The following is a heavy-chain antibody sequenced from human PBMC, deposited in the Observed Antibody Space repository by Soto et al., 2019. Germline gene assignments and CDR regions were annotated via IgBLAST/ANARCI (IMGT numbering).Heavy chain of an antibody. J-gene: IGHJ5*02. D-gene: IGHD2-2*01. Sequence: SETLSLTCTVSGGSISSGGYYWSWIRQHPGKGLEWIGYIYYSGSTYYNPSLKSRVTISVDTSKNQFSLKLSSVTAADTAVYYCARVEPGGYQPSVAWFDPWGQGTLVTVSS. CDR3: ARVEPGGYQPSVAWFDP. CDR1: GGSISSGGYY. CDR2: IYYSGST. V-gene: IGHV4-31*03.